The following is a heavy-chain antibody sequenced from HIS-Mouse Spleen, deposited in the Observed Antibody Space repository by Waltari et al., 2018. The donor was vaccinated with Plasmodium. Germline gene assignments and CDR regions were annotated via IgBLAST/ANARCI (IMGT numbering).Heavy chain of an antibody. CDR3: ARGRWNHAFDI. J-gene: IGHJ3*02. Sequence: EVQLVESGGGLVQPGGSLRLSCAASGFTFSSYDMHWVLQATGKGLEWVAAIGTAGDTYDPGSVKGRFTISRENAKNALYLQMNSLRAGDTAVYYCARGRWNHAFDIWGQGTMVTVSS. CDR2: IGTAGDT. D-gene: IGHD1-1*01. CDR1: GFTFSSYD. V-gene: IGHV3-13*01.